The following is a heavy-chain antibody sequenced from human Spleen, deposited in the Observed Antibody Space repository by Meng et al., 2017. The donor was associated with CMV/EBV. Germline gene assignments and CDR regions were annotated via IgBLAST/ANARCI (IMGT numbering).Heavy chain of an antibody. CDR1: GFTFSSYG. V-gene: IGHV3-30*02. CDR3: ANLHQLRPLNWFDP. J-gene: IGHJ5*02. Sequence: GGSLRLSCAASGFTFSSYGMHWVRQAPGKGLEWVAFIRYDGSNKYYADSVKGRFTISRDNSKNTLYLQMNCLRAEDTAVYYCANLHQLRPLNWFDPWGQGTLVTVSS. D-gene: IGHD2-2*01. CDR2: IRYDGSNK.